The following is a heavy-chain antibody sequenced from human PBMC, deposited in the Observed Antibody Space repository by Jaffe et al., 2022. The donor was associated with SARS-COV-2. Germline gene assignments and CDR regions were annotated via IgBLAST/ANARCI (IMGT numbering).Heavy chain of an antibody. CDR2: IYTSGST. J-gene: IGHJ5*02. V-gene: IGHV4-61*02. Sequence: QVQLQESGPGLVKPSQTLSLTCTVSGGSISSGSYYWSWIRQPAGKGLEWIGRIYTSGSTNYNPSLKSRVTISVDTSKNQFSLKLSSVTAADTAVYYCARGVSSSWSSNWFDPWGQGTLVTVSS. CDR3: ARGVSSSWSSNWFDP. CDR1: GGSISSGSYY. D-gene: IGHD6-13*01.